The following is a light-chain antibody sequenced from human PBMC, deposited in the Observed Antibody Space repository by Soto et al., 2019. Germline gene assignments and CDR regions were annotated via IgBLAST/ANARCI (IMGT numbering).Light chain of an antibody. Sequence: DIVMTQSPDSLAVSLGERATINCKSSQSVLYNSDNKNYLAWYQQKPGQPPKLLIYWASTRDSGVPDRFSGRGSGADFTLTISRLQAEDVEVYYCEQYYTTLTFGGGTKVEIK. CDR3: EQYYTTLT. CDR2: WAS. V-gene: IGKV4-1*01. CDR1: QSVLYNSDNKNY. J-gene: IGKJ4*01.